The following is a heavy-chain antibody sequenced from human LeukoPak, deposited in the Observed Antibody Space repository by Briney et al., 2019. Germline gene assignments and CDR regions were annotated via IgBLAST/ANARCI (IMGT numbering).Heavy chain of an antibody. CDR2: ISSSGSTI. V-gene: IGHV3-11*04. Sequence: GGSLRLSCAASGFTFSDYYMSWIRQAPGKGLEWVSYISSSGSTIYYADSVKGRFTISRDNAKNSLYLQMNSLRAEDTAVYYCAAAVTVTTPFDYWGQGTLVTVSS. J-gene: IGHJ4*02. D-gene: IGHD4-17*01. CDR3: AAAVTVTTPFDY. CDR1: GFTFSDYY.